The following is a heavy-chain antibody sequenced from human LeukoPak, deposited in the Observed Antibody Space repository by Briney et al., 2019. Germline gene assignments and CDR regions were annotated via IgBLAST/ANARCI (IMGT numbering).Heavy chain of an antibody. CDR1: GGTFSSYA. D-gene: IGHD4-11*01. CDR2: IIPIFGTA. CDR3: AIDYSNYEVYFDL. J-gene: IGHJ2*01. Sequence: ASVKVSCKASGGTFSSYAISWVRQAPGQGLEWMGGIIPIFGTANYAQKFQGRVTITTDESTSTAYMELSSLRSEDTAVYYCAIDYSNYEVYFDLWGRGTLVTVSS. V-gene: IGHV1-69*05.